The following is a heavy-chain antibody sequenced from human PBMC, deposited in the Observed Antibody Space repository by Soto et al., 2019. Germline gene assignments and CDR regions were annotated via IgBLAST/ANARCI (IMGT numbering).Heavy chain of an antibody. CDR1: GGSITSFY. CDR3: ARVISRWDY. Sequence: PSETLSLTCTVSGGSITSFYWSWIRQPAGKRLEWIGRIYRAGRNNYNPSLKSRVTMSVDTSKNQVSLKLTSVTAADTAMYYCARVISRWDYWGQGTLVTVSS. J-gene: IGHJ4*01. D-gene: IGHD6-13*01. CDR2: IYRAGRN. V-gene: IGHV4-4*07.